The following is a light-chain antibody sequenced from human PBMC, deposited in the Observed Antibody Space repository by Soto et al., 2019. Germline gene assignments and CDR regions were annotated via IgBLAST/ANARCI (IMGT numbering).Light chain of an antibody. J-gene: IGLJ1*01. CDR3: QVWHSSGDPYV. V-gene: IGLV3-21*02. CDR2: DDS. Sequence: SYELTQPPSVSVAPGQTASITCGGNNIGSKGVHWYQQKPGQAPVLVVYDDSGRPSGIPDRFSGSNSGNTATLTISRVEAGDEADYHCQVWHSSGDPYVFGTATKLTVL. CDR1: NIGSKG.